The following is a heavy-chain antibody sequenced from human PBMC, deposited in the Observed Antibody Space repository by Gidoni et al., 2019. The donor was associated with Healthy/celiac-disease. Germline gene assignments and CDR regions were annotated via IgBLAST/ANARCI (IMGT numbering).Heavy chain of an antibody. D-gene: IGHD1-20*01. CDR3: AREGPYNWNDVYYYGMDV. V-gene: IGHV3-53*01. CDR1: GFTASRES. Sequence: EVQLGESGGGLSQPGGSLRLSCPASGFTASRESMSWVRQAPGKGLEWVSVIYSGGSTYYADSVKGRFTISRDNSKNTLYLQMNSLRAEDTAVYYCAREGPYNWNDVYYYGMDVWGQGTTVTVSS. CDR2: IYSGGST. J-gene: IGHJ6*02.